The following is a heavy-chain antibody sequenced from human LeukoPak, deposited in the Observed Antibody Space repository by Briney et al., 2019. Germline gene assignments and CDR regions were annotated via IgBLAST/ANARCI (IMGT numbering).Heavy chain of an antibody. V-gene: IGHV4-34*01. D-gene: IGHD6-19*01. CDR2: INHSGST. Sequence: SETLSLTCTVSGGSISSYYWSWIRQPPGKGLEWIGEINHSGSTNYNPSLKSRVTISVDTSKNQFSLKLSSVTAADTAVYYCARMYSSGWPFDYWGQGTLVTVSS. CDR1: GGSISSYY. J-gene: IGHJ4*02. CDR3: ARMYSSGWPFDY.